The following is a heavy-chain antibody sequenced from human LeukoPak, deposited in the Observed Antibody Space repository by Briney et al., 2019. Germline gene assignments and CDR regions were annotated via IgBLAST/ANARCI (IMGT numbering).Heavy chain of an antibody. V-gene: IGHV3-53*01. CDR3: ARERSYYYDSSGYYSPYFDY. CDR2: IYSGGST. CDR1: GFTVSSNY. D-gene: IGHD3-22*01. Sequence: GGSLRLSCAASGFTVSSNYMSWVRQAPGKGLEWVSVIYSGGSTYYADSVKGRFTISRDNSKNTLYLQMNSLRAEDTAVYYCARERSYYYDSSGYYSPYFDYWGQGTLVTVSS. J-gene: IGHJ4*02.